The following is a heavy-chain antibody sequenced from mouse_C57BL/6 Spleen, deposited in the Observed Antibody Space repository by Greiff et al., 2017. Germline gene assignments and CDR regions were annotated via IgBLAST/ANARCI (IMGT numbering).Heavy chain of an antibody. CDR2: ISSGSSTI. V-gene: IGHV5-17*01. D-gene: IGHD2-4*01. CDR1: GFTFSDSG. CDR3: AKGMITKAMDY. Sequence: DVQLVESGGGLVKPGGSLKLSCAASGFTFSDSGMHWVRQAPEKGLEWVAYISSGSSTIYYADTVKGRFTISRANAKNTLFLQMTSLRSEDTAMYYCAKGMITKAMDYWGQGTSVTVSS. J-gene: IGHJ4*01.